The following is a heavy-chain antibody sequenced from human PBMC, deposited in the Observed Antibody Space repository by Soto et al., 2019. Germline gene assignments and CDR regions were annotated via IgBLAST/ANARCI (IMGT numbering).Heavy chain of an antibody. CDR1: GLTFSNYA. CDR2: ISYDGTNR. V-gene: IGHV3-30-3*01. J-gene: IGHJ4*02. CDR3: ARESSSTVTTGGGGSAKDY. Sequence: QVLLVESGGGVVQPGRSLRLSCAASGLTFSNYAMHWVRQAPAKGLGGVAFISYDGTNRCYPDSVKGRFTISRDNSKNTLYLQMNSLKTEDTAVYYCARESSSTVTTGGGGSAKDYWGQGTLVTVSS. D-gene: IGHD4-17*01.